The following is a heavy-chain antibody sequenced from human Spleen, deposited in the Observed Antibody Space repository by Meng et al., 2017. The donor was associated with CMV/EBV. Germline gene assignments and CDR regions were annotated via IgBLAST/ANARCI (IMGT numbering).Heavy chain of an antibody. V-gene: IGHV3-30*02. CDR3: VSSGWAY. D-gene: IGHD3-3*01. J-gene: IGHJ4*02. Sequence: EGSLRLSCTASGFTFSSYGMHWVRQAPGKGLEWVAFIRYDGSNKYYADSVKGRFTISRDNSNNTLYLQMNSLRAEDTAVYYCVSSGWAYWGQGTLVTVSS. CDR1: GFTFSSYG. CDR2: IRYDGSNK.